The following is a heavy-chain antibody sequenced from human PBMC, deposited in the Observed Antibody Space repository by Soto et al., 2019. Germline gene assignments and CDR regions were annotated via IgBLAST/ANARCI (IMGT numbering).Heavy chain of an antibody. V-gene: IGHV3-30-3*01. CDR2: IAYDGSNK. D-gene: IGHD2-2*01. J-gene: IGHJ4*02. Sequence: GGSLRLSCAASGFTFSSYAMHWVRQAPGKGLEWVAVIAYDGSNKYYADSVKGRFTISRDNSKNTLYLQMNGLRAEDTAVYYCACGPDIVVVPDGNWGQGTLVTVSS. CDR1: GFTFSSYA. CDR3: ACGPDIVVVPDGN.